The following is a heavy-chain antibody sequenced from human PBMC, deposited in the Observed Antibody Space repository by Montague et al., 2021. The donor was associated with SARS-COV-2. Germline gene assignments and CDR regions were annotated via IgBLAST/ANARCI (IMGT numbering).Heavy chain of an antibody. Sequence: PALVKPTQTLTLTCTFSGFSLSTSGFSVNWIRQPPGKALEWLALIDWENDRYFHTSLRTRLTISKDTSRNQVVLTVTDMDPVDTATHYCARLNWLGDNAFDVWGQGTVVTVSS. CDR2: IDWENDR. V-gene: IGHV2-70*01. CDR1: GFSLSTSGFS. D-gene: IGHD3-10*01. CDR3: ARLNWLGDNAFDV. J-gene: IGHJ3*01.